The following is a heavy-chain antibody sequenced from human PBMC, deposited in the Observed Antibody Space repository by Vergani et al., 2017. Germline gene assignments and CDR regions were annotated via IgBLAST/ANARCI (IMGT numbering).Heavy chain of an antibody. CDR1: GFKFSDHY. J-gene: IGHJ6*02. V-gene: IGHV3-11*04. CDR2: ISPVASTV. Sequence: LEESGGGSVKPGGSLRLSCAASGFKFSDHYMSWIRQAPGKGLEWVSHISPVASTVTYTDSVTGRFTVSRDNDNTSLTLDMTTLRVADTAVYYCAKNPGISTTRHYYAMDVWGQGTTVTVSS. D-gene: IGHD1-1*01. CDR3: AKNPGISTTRHYYAMDV.